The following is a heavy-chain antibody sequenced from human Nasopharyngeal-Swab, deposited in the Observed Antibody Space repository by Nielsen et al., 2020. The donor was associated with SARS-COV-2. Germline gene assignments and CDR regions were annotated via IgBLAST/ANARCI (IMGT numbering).Heavy chain of an antibody. CDR2: IGDKDHNYAT. V-gene: IGHV3-73*01. J-gene: IGHJ4*02. CDR1: GFIFSTSA. CDR3: TTDFYFDY. Sequence: GESLKISCAASGFIFSTSAIHWVRQASGKGLEWVGRIGDKDHNYATTYGASVQGRFTISRDDSKNTAFLQMDSLKTEDTALYYCTTDFYFDYWGQETLVTVSS.